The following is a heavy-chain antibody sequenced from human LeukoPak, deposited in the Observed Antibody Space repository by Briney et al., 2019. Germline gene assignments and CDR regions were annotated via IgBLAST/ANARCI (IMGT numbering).Heavy chain of an antibody. CDR2: ISWDGGST. J-gene: IGHJ4*02. Sequence: GGSLRLSCAASGFTFDDYAMHWVRQAPGKGREWVSLISWDGGSTYYADSVKGRFTISRDNSKNSLYLQMNSLRAEDTALYYCARGIVGATFRGGVVDYWGQGTLVTVSS. D-gene: IGHD1-26*01. CDR3: ARGIVGATFRGGVVDY. CDR1: GFTFDDYA. V-gene: IGHV3-43D*03.